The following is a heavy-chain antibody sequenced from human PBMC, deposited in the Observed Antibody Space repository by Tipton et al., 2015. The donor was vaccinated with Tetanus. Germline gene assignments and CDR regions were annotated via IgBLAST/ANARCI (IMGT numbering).Heavy chain of an antibody. CDR3: AKSDRVTRTSWYFHD. CDR2: IYHSGTT. J-gene: IGHJ4*02. D-gene: IGHD2-2*01. CDR1: GGSIRSSNW. Sequence: TLSLTCAVSGGSIRSSNWWSWVRQTPGKGLEWIGEIYHSGTTNYNPSLKSRVTMSVDTSKNQFSLRLNSATAVDTAVYYCAKSDRVTRTSWYFHDWGQGTLVTVSS. V-gene: IGHV4-4*02.